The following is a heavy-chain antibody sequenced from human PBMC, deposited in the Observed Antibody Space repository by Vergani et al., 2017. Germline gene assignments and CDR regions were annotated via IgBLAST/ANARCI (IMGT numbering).Heavy chain of an antibody. CDR2: IRSKANSYAT. CDR1: GFTFSGSA. D-gene: IGHD3-16*01. CDR3: TRLFGYYYYGMDV. V-gene: IGHV3-73*01. J-gene: IGHJ6*02. Sequence: EVQLVESGGGLVQPGGSLKLSCAASGFTFSGSAMHWVRQASGKGLEWVGRIRSKANSYATGYAASVKGRFTISRDDSKNTAYLQMNSLKTEDTAVYYCTRLFGYYYYGMDVWGQGTTVTVSS.